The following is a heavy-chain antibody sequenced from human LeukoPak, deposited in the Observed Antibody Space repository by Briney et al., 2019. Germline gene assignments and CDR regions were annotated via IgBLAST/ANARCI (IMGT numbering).Heavy chain of an antibody. CDR1: GFTFSSYW. V-gene: IGHV3-7*01. CDR2: IKQDGSEK. D-gene: IGHD4-23*01. J-gene: IGHJ3*02. CDR3: AKDFEHYGGNTGAFDI. Sequence: PGGSLRLSCAASGFTFSSYWMSWGGHAPGKGRGWVANIKQDGSEKYYVDSVKGRFTISRDNAKNSLYLQMNMLRAEDTAVYYCAKDFEHYGGNTGAFDIWGQGTMVTVSS.